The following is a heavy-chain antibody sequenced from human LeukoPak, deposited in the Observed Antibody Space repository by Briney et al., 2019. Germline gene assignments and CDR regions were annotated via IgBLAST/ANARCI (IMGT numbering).Heavy chain of an antibody. CDR3: AREGSVVVPAAISY. CDR1: GFTFSSYW. J-gene: IGHJ4*02. D-gene: IGHD2-2*01. V-gene: IGHV3-7*01. CDR2: IKQDGSEK. Sequence: PGGSLRLSCAASGFTFSSYWMSWVRQAPGKGLEWVANIKQDGSEKYYVDSVKGRFTISRDNAKNSLYLQMNSLRAEDTAVYYCAREGSVVVPAAISYWGQGTLVTVFS.